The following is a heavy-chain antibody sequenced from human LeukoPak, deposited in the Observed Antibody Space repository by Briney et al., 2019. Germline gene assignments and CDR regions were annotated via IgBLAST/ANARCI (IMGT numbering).Heavy chain of an antibody. Sequence: GGSLRLSCAASGFTFSSNWMHWVRHAPGKGLEWVSVIYSGGSTYYADSVKGRFTISRDNSKNTLYLQMNSLRAEDTAVYYCARTSAAKGYWGQGTLVTVSS. CDR3: ARTSAAKGY. V-gene: IGHV3-53*01. CDR2: IYSGGST. D-gene: IGHD2-15*01. CDR1: GFTFSSNW. J-gene: IGHJ4*02.